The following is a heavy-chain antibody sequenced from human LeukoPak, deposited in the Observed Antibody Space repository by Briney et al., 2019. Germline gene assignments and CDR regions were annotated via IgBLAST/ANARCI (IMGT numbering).Heavy chain of an antibody. V-gene: IGHV3-11*01. CDR3: ARDVAGTTGDY. J-gene: IGHJ4*02. CDR2: ISNSGRLM. CDR1: GFTFGDYY. D-gene: IGHD4-17*01. Sequence: GGSLRLSCAASGFTFGDYYMRWIRQAPGKGLEWISYISNSGRLMFYADSVKGRFTISRDNTKNSLYLQMNSLRAEDTAVYYCARDVAGTTGDYWGQGTLVTVAS.